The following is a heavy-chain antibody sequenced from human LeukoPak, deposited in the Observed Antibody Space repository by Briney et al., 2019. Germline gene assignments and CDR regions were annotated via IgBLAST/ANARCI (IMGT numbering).Heavy chain of an antibody. V-gene: IGHV1-2*02. Sequence: ASVKVSCKASGYTFTGYYMHWVRQAPGQGLEWMGWINPNSGGTNYAQKFQGRVTMTRDTSISTAYMELSRLRSDDTAVYYCARGLTIFGVSPTTRNWFDPWGQGTLVTVSS. D-gene: IGHD3-3*01. CDR1: GYTFTGYY. CDR3: ARGLTIFGVSPTTRNWFDP. J-gene: IGHJ5*02. CDR2: INPNSGGT.